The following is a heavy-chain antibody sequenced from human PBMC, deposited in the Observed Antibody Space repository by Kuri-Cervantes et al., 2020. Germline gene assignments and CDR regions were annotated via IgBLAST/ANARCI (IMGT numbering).Heavy chain of an antibody. V-gene: IGHV3-23*01. J-gene: IGHJ4*02. Sequence: GESLKISCAASGFTFSSYAMSWVRQAPGKGLEWVSGISGTGGTTYYADSVKGRFTISRDNAKNSLYLQMNSLRAEDTAVYYCAKDNVVPTAIFDYWGQGSLVTVSS. CDR3: AKDNVVPTAIFDY. CDR1: GFTFSSYA. D-gene: IGHD2-2*01. CDR2: ISGTGGTT.